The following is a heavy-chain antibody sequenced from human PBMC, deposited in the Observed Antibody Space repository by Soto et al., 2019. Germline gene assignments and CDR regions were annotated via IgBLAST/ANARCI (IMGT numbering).Heavy chain of an antibody. CDR2: ISYDGSNK. CDR3: AGLLPATAIPADY. D-gene: IGHD2-21*02. J-gene: IGHJ4*02. Sequence: GGSLRLSCAASGFTFSSYAMHWVRQAPGKGLEWVAVISYDGSNKYYAASVKGRFTISRDNSKNTLYLQMNSLRAEDTAVYYCAGLLPATAIPADYWGQGTLVTVSS. CDR1: GFTFSSYA. V-gene: IGHV3-30-3*01.